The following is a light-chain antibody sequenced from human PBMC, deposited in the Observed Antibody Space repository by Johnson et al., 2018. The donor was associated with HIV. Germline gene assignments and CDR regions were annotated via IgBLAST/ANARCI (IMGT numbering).Light chain of an antibody. CDR2: DND. J-gene: IGLJ1*01. V-gene: IGLV1-51*01. CDR3: GTWDNSLIPVYV. Sequence: QSVLTQPPSVSAAPGQKVTISCSGNSSNIGNNYISWYQQLPGTAPKLLIYDNDKRPLGIPDRFSGSKSGTSATLGITGLPTGDEADYYCGTWDNSLIPVYVFGTATRVSVL. CDR1: SSNIGNNY.